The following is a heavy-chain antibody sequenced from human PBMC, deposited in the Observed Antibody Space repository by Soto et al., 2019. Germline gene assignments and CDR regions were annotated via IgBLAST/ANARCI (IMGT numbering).Heavy chain of an antibody. Sequence: ASVKVSCKASGYTFTDYYMHWVRQAPGQGLELLGWINPNSGGTNCAQRFQGSVTMTRDTSISTAYMELSRLRSDDSAVYYCARSKPNYDFWNDLISLDTFDIWGQGTMVTVSS. CDR1: GYTFTDYY. J-gene: IGHJ3*02. D-gene: IGHD3-3*01. V-gene: IGHV1-2*02. CDR3: ARSKPNYDFWNDLISLDTFDI. CDR2: INPNSGGT.